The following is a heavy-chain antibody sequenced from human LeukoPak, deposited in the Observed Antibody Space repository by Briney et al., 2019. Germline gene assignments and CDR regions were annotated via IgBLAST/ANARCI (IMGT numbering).Heavy chain of an antibody. D-gene: IGHD4-17*01. CDR3: ARGALDPETVTNYFEY. CDR1: GYTFSDHY. V-gene: IGHV1-2*02. CDR2: INPNSGGI. Sequence: ASVKVSCKTSGYTFSDHYVQWVRQAPGQGFEWLGWINPNSGGISYARKFRGRVTMTRDMSLSTAYMELTRPTYDDTAVYYCARGALDPETVTNYFEYWAQGTLVTVSS. J-gene: IGHJ4*02.